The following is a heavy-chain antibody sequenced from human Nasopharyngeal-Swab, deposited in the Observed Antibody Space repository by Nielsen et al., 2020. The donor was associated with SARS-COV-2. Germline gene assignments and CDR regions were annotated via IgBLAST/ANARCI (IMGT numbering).Heavy chain of an antibody. CDR3: ARGSTYYYDSTLSEIDY. J-gene: IGHJ4*02. V-gene: IGHV4-30-4*01. CDR1: GGSISSGDYY. D-gene: IGHD3-22*01. CDR2: IYYSGST. Sequence: SETLSLTCTVSGGSISSGDYYWSWIRQPPRKGLEWIGYIYYSGSTYYNPSLKSRVTISVDTSKNQFSLKLSSVTAADTAVYYCARGSTYYYDSTLSEIDYWGQGTLVTVSS.